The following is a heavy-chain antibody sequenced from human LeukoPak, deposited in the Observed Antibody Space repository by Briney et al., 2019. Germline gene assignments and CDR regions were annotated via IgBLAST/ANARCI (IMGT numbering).Heavy chain of an antibody. V-gene: IGHV4-59*12. Sequence: SETLSLTCTVSGGSISSYYWSWIRQPPGKGLEWIGYIYYSGSTNYNPSLKSRVTISVDTSKNQFSLKLNSVTAADTAVYYCARPLEAFDIWGQGTMVTVSS. CDR3: ARPLEAFDI. CDR2: IYYSGST. J-gene: IGHJ3*02. CDR1: GGSISSYY.